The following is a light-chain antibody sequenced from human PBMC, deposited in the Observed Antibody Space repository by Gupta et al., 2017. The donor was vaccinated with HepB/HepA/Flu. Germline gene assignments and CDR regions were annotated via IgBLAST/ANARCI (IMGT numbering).Light chain of an antibody. V-gene: IGKV6-21*01. CDR1: QSIGSS. Sequence: EIVLTQSPVFQSVTPKEKVTITCRASQSIGSSLHWYQQKPDQSPKLLIKYASQSFSGVPSTFRRTGPGTDFTLIISILEAEDAATYFCQQTTSLPSTFGPGTKVEIQ. J-gene: IGKJ1*01. CDR2: YAS. CDR3: QQTTSLPST.